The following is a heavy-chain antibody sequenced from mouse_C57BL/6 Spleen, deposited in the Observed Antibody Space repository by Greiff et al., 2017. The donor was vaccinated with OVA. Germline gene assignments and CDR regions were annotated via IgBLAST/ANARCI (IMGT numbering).Heavy chain of an antibody. D-gene: IGHD5-1*01. J-gene: IGHJ1*03. Sequence: DVMLVESGGGLVKPGGSLKLSCAASGFTFSSYAMSWVRQTPEKRLEWVATISDGGSYTYYPDNVKGRFTITRDNAKNTRYLQMSHLKSEDTAMYYCARDRSNWYFDVWGTGTTVTVSS. CDR2: ISDGGSYT. CDR3: ARDRSNWYFDV. V-gene: IGHV5-4*01. CDR1: GFTFSSYA.